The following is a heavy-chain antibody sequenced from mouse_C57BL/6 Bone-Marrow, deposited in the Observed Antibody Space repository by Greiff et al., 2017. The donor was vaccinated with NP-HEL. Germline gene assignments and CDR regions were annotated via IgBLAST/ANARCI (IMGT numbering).Heavy chain of an antibody. D-gene: IGHD3-3*01. Sequence: EVQLVESGGDLVKPGGSLKLSCAASGFTFSSYGMSWVRQTPDKRLEWVATISSGGSYTYYPDSVKGRFTIPRDNAKNTLYLQMSSLKSEDTAMYYCARRGRGRYYFDYWGQGTTLTVSS. J-gene: IGHJ2*01. CDR2: ISSGGSYT. V-gene: IGHV5-6*01. CDR3: ARRGRGRYYFDY. CDR1: GFTFSSYG.